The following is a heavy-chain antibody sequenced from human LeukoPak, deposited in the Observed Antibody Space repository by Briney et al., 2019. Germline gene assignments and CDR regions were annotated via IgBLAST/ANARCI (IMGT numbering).Heavy chain of an antibody. J-gene: IGHJ4*02. V-gene: IGHV3-33*01. CDR3: ARGLGYSYGYGIDH. CDR2: IWFDGSNK. Sequence: GGSLRLSCAASGFTFSSYAMHWVRQAPGKGLEWVAVIWFDGSNKYHADSLKGRFTMSRDNSKNTLYLQMNSLRAEDTAFYYCARGLGYSYGYGIDHGGQGTLVTVSS. D-gene: IGHD5-18*01. CDR1: GFTFSSYA.